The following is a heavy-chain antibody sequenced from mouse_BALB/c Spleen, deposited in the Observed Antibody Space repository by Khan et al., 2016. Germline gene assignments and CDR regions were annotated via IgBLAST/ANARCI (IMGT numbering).Heavy chain of an antibody. CDR3: ARGVRRRSYDLDY. CDR1: GYTFTSYW. J-gene: IGHJ2*01. CDR2: IDHSDSET. V-gene: IGHV1-61*01. Sequence: QVRLQQSGAELVRPGASVKLSCKASGYTFTSYWMNWVKQRPGQGLEWIGMIDHSDSETHYTQMFKDKATLTVAKSSSTASLQLSSLTSEDSAVYYCARGVRRRSYDLDYWGQGTTLTVSS. D-gene: IGHD2-14*01.